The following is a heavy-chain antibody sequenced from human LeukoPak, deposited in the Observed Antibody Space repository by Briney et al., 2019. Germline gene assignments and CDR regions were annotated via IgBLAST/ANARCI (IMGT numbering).Heavy chain of an antibody. D-gene: IGHD3-10*01. Sequence: GGSLRLSCAASRFIFSNYWMHWVRQAPGKGLVWVSRVKSDGSNPSYADSVKGRFTISRDNAENMLYLQMSTLGAEDTAVYYCARDIVSGSGSLDYWGQGTLVTVSS. CDR3: ARDIVSGSGSLDY. V-gene: IGHV3-74*01. CDR1: RFIFSNYW. CDR2: VKSDGSNP. J-gene: IGHJ4*02.